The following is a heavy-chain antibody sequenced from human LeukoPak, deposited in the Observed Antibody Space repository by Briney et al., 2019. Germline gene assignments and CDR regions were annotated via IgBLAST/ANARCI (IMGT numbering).Heavy chain of an antibody. CDR3: ARDPHYDILTGYFWDAFDI. D-gene: IGHD3-9*01. CDR1: GYTFTSYG. J-gene: IGHJ3*02. Sequence: EASVKVSCKASGYTFTSYGISWVRQAPGQGLEWMGWISAYNGNTNYAQKLQGRVTMTTDTSTSTAYMELRSLRSDDTAVYYCARDPHYDILTGYFWDAFDIWGQGTMVTVSS. V-gene: IGHV1-18*01. CDR2: ISAYNGNT.